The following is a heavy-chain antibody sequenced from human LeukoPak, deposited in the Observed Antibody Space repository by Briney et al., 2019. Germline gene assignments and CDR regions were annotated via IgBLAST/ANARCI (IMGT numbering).Heavy chain of an antibody. D-gene: IGHD1-1*01. CDR3: AKDLLEGGDY. V-gene: IGHV3-33*06. Sequence: GGSLRLSCAASGFNFFSYGMHWVRQAPGKGLEWVAAIWYDGNNKYYADSVKGRFTISRENSKNTLYLQMNSLRAEDTAVYYCAKDLLEGGDYWGQGTLVTVSS. CDR2: IWYDGNNK. CDR1: GFNFFSYG. J-gene: IGHJ4*02.